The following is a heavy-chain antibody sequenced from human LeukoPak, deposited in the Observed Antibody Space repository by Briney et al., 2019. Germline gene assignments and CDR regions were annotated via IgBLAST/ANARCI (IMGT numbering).Heavy chain of an antibody. CDR3: AARSSGNPYF. CDR1: GLTLSNYW. CDR2: IKQDGSEK. D-gene: IGHD1-26*01. J-gene: IGHJ4*02. V-gene: IGHV3-7*03. Sequence: GGTLRLPCTASGLTLSNYWMIWVRQAPGKGLQWVAKIKQDGSEKYYVDSVKGRFTISRDNAENSLYLQMNSLRVEDTAVYYCAARSSGNPYFWGQGTLVTVSS.